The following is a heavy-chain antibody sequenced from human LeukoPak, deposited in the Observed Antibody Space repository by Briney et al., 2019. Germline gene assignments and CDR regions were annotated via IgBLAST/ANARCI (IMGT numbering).Heavy chain of an antibody. V-gene: IGHV3-74*01. CDR1: RFTFSSYW. D-gene: IGHD2-21*02. CDR2: INSDGSST. Sequence: PGGSLRLSCAASRFTFSSYWMHWVRQAPGKGLVWVSRINSDGSSTSYADSVKGRFTFFRDNAKNTLYLQMNSLRAEDTAVYYCARARVCGGDCYSDYWGQGTLVTVSS. CDR3: ARARVCGGDCYSDY. J-gene: IGHJ4*02.